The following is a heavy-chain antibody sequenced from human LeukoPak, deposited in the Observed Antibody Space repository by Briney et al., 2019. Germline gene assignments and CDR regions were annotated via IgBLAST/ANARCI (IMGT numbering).Heavy chain of an antibody. D-gene: IGHD2-2*02. CDR2: IYTTGST. Sequence: SETLSLTCTVSGGSINSGSYYWNWIRQSAGKGLEWIGHIYTTGSTNCNPSLKSRVTISLDTSKNQFSLKLNSVTAADTAVYYCARCTSTSCYNFDYWGQGTLVTVSS. V-gene: IGHV4-61*09. J-gene: IGHJ4*02. CDR3: ARCTSTSCYNFDY. CDR1: GGSINSGSYY.